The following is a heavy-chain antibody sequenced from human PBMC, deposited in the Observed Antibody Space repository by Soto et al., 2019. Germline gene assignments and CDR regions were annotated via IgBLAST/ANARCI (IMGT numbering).Heavy chain of an antibody. CDR1: GFTFDDYA. Sequence: EVQLVESGGGLVQPGRSLRLSCAASGFTFDDYAMHWVRQAPGKGLEWVSGISWHSGSIGYADSVKGRFTISRDNAKNSLYLQMNSLRAEDTALYYCAKDSLAAAGEMDVWGKGTTVTVSS. D-gene: IGHD6-13*01. V-gene: IGHV3-9*01. CDR2: ISWHSGSI. J-gene: IGHJ6*04. CDR3: AKDSLAAAGEMDV.